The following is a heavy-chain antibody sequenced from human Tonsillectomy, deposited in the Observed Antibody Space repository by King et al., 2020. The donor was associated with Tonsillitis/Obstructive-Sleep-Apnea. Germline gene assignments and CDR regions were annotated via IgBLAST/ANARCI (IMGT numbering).Heavy chain of an antibody. CDR3: ARARLGRPPSEEDAFDI. CDR2: IYYSGST. Sequence: QVQLQESGPGLVKPSQTLSLTCTVSGGSISSGGYYWSWIRQHPGKGLEWIGYIYYSGSTYYNPSLKSRVTISVDTSKNQFSLKLSSVTAAETAVYYCARARLGRPPSEEDAFDIWGQGTMVTVSS. J-gene: IGHJ3*02. CDR1: GGSISSGGYY. V-gene: IGHV4-31*03.